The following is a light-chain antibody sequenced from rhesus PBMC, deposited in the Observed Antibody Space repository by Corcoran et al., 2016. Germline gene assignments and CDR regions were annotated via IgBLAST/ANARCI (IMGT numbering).Light chain of an antibody. Sequence: DIQMTQSPSSLSASVGDRVTITCRASENVNNYLHWYQQKPGKAPNLLIYKASTLQSGVPSRFSGSGSGTDFTLTISRLQPEDFATYDCQHSYGTPLTFGGGTKVELK. V-gene: IGKV1-74*01. J-gene: IGKJ4*01. CDR3: QHSYGTPLT. CDR1: ENVNNY. CDR2: KAS.